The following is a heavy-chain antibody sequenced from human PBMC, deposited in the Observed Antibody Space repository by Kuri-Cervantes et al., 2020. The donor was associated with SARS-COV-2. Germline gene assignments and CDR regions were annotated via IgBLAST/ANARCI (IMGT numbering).Heavy chain of an antibody. CDR3: ATPERGNSHGGYFDY. CDR1: GGTFSSYA. J-gene: IGHJ4*02. CDR2: IIPIFGTA. V-gene: IGHV1-69*13. Sequence: SVKVSCKASGGTFSSYAISWVRQAPGQGLEWMGGIIPIFGTANYAQKFQGRVTITADESTSTAYMELNSLRSEDTAVYYCATPERGNSHGGYFDYWGQGTLVTVSS. D-gene: IGHD5-18*01.